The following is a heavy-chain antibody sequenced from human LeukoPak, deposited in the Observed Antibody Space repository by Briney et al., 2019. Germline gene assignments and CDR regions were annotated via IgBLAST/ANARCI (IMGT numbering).Heavy chain of an antibody. CDR1: GFTFSNYG. D-gene: IGHD6-19*01. CDR2: ISYDGTNY. CDR3: ATEIRTGSLLDP. J-gene: IGHJ5*02. V-gene: IGHV3-30*03. Sequence: GGSLRLSCAASGFTFSNYGMHWVRQAPGKGLEWVALISYDGTNYYYADSVRGRFTISRDNSKNTLYLQMDSLRAEDTAVYYCATEIRTGSLLDPWGQGTLVTVSS.